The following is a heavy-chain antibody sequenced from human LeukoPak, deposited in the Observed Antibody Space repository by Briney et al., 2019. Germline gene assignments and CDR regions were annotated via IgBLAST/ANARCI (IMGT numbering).Heavy chain of an antibody. Sequence: GGSLRLSCAASGFLVISKYMSWVRQAPGKGPEWVSVIYSGGSTYYADSVKGRFTISRDNSKNTVYLQMNSLRAEDTAVYYCVRVDDYGDYPYYFDSWGQATLVTVSS. CDR3: VRVDDYGDYPYYFDS. J-gene: IGHJ4*02. V-gene: IGHV3-66*01. CDR2: IYSGGST. CDR1: GFLVISKY. D-gene: IGHD4-17*01.